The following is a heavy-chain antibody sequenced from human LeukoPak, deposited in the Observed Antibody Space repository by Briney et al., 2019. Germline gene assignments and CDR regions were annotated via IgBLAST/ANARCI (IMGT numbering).Heavy chain of an antibody. J-gene: IGHJ4*02. D-gene: IGHD3-9*01. V-gene: IGHV4-59*11. CDR3: ARGHYDILTGYYNEDYFDY. CDR1: GGSISSHY. Sequence: PSETLSLTCTVSGGSISSHYWSWIRQPPGKGLEWIGYIYYSGSTNYNPSLKSRVTISVDTSKNQLSLKLSSVTAADTAVYYCARGHYDILTGYYNEDYFDYWGQGTLVTVSS. CDR2: IYYSGST.